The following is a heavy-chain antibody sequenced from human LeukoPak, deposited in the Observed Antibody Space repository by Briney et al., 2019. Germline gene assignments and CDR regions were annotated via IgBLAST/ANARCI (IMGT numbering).Heavy chain of an antibody. J-gene: IGHJ3*02. CDR3: ARVPGWLALRDAFDI. D-gene: IGHD6-19*01. CDR2: ISSSSSYI. V-gene: IGHV3-21*01. CDR1: GFTFSSYW. Sequence: PGGSLRLSCAASGFTFSSYWMNWVRQAPGKGLEWVSSISSSSSYIYYAGSVKGRFTISRDNAKNSLYLQMNSLRAEDTAVYYCARVPGWLALRDAFDIWGQGTMVTVSS.